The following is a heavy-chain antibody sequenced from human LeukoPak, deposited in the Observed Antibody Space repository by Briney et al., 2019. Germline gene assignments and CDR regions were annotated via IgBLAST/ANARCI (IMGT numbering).Heavy chain of an antibody. Sequence: GGSLRLSCAASALTFNSYAMSWVRQAPGKGLERVSAISGSGGSTYYADSVKGRFTISRDNSKNTLYLRMNSLRAEDTAVYYCARGRCSGGSCYGRGFDYWGQGTLVTVSS. D-gene: IGHD2-15*01. CDR3: ARGRCSGGSCYGRGFDY. CDR1: ALTFNSYA. CDR2: ISGSGGST. V-gene: IGHV3-23*01. J-gene: IGHJ4*02.